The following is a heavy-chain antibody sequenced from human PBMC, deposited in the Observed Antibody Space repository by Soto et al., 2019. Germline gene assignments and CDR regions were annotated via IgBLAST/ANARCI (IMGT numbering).Heavy chain of an antibody. CDR1: GYSFSRFG. J-gene: IGHJ4*02. D-gene: IGHD2-15*01. Sequence: AYVKVSCTASGYSFSRFGISWVRQALGQGLEWVGWVSVPSGDTSSAQSFQGRVTVTTDTSTSTAYLEVGSLRSDDTAVYYCARTCRSGGSCYLEYWGEGTLVTVSS. CDR2: VSVPSGDT. CDR3: ARTCRSGGSCYLEY. V-gene: IGHV1-18*01.